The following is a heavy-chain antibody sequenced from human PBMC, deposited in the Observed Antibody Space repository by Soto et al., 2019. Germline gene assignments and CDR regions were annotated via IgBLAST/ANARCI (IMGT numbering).Heavy chain of an antibody. CDR1: AYTFTNFA. CDR2: ISAYNGNT. D-gene: IGHD6-13*01. J-gene: IGHJ5*02. Sequence: QVQLVQSGAEVKKPGASVKVSCKASAYTFTNFAISWVRQAPGQGLEWMGWISAYNGNTNYAQKLQGRVTMTTDTSTSTAYRELRSLRPDDTAVYYCARVGSAAGRINWFDPWGQGTLVTVSS. V-gene: IGHV1-18*01. CDR3: ARVGSAAGRINWFDP.